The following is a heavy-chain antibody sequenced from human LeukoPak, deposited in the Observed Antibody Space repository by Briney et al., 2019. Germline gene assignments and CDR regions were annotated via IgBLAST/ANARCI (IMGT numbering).Heavy chain of an antibody. Sequence: PQTLSLTCTVSGGSISSGGYYWSWIRQHPGKGLEWIGFIYYSGSTYYNPSLKSRVTFSVDTSKNQFSPKLSSVNAADTAVYYCARAVYDYIWGSYRFDYWGQGTLVTVSS. D-gene: IGHD3-16*02. CDR1: GGSISSGGYY. V-gene: IGHV4-31*03. J-gene: IGHJ4*02. CDR2: IYYSGST. CDR3: ARAVYDYIWGSYRFDY.